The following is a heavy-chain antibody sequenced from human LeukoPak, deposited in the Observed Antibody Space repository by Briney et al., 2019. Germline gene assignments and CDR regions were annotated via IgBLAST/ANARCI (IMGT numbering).Heavy chain of an antibody. Sequence: SETLSFTCTVSGGSISSYYWSWIRQPAGKGLEWIGRINTSGNTNYNPSLKSRVTMSVDTTKNQVSLKLSSVTAADTAVYYCAREKDYGDSRGLDPWGQGTLVTVSS. D-gene: IGHD4-17*01. CDR1: GGSISSYY. J-gene: IGHJ5*02. CDR3: AREKDYGDSRGLDP. V-gene: IGHV4-4*07. CDR2: INTSGNT.